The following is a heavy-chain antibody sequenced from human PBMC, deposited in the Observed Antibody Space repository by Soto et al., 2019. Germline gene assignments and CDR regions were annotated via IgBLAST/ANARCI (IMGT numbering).Heavy chain of an antibody. D-gene: IGHD3-10*01. CDR3: ARSPGDYYGSGSYLRYYYYYYMDV. CDR2: IYHSGST. V-gene: IGHV4-4*02. J-gene: IGHJ6*03. CDR1: SGSISSSNW. Sequence: QVQLQESGPGLVKPSGTLSLTCAVSSGSISSSNWWSWVRQPPGKGLEWIGEIYHSGSTKYNTSLKSRVAISVDKSKNQFSLKLSSVTAADTAVYYCARSPGDYYGSGSYLRYYYYYYMDVWGKGTTVTVSS.